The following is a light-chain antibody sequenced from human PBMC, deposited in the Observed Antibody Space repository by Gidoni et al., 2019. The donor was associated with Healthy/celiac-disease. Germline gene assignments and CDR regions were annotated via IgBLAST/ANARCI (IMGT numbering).Light chain of an antibody. CDR3: QQYNSYPST. CDR2: KAS. Sequence: DIQMTQSPSTLSASVGDRGTITCRASHSISSWLAWYQQKPGKAPKLLIYKASSLESGVTSRFSGSGAGTEFTLTISSLQPDDFATYYCQQYNSYPSTFGQGTKLEIK. CDR1: HSISSW. J-gene: IGKJ2*01. V-gene: IGKV1-5*03.